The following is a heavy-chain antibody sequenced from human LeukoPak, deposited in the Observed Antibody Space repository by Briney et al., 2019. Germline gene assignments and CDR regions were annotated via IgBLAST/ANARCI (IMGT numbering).Heavy chain of an antibody. Sequence: SETLSLTCTVSGNSFGDYYWSWIRQPAGKGLEWIGRTYTSGSTTYNPSLKSRVTMSVDTSKSQFSLNLMSVTAADTAVYYCTRDTGTTGEVKFDPWGQGTLVTVSS. J-gene: IGHJ5*02. CDR2: TYTSGST. D-gene: IGHD4-17*01. CDR3: TRDTGTTGEVKFDP. CDR1: GNSFGDYY. V-gene: IGHV4-4*07.